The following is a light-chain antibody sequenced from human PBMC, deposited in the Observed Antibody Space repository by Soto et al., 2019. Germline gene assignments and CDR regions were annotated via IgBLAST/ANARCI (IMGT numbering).Light chain of an antibody. CDR3: QQYNSYSPERT. V-gene: IGKV1-5*01. CDR2: DAS. J-gene: IGKJ1*01. CDR1: QSISSW. Sequence: IQMGQSPSILSASVGDRVTITCRASQSISSWLAWYQQKPGKAPKLLIYDASSLESGVPSRFSGSGSGTEFTLTISSLQPDDFANYYCQQYNSYSPERTFGQGTKV.